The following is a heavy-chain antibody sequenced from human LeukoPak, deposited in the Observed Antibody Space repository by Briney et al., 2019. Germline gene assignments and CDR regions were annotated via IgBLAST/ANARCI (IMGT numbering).Heavy chain of an antibody. CDR3: ARFAAGGSYYYYMDV. CDR1: GSTFSSYA. V-gene: IGHV3-23*01. D-gene: IGHD3-10*01. Sequence: PGGSLRLSCAASGSTFSSYAMSWVRQAPGKGLEWVSAISGSGGSTYYADSVKGRFTISRDNSKNTLYLQMNSLRADDTAVYYCARFAAGGSYYYYMDVWGKGTTVTVSS. CDR2: ISGSGGST. J-gene: IGHJ6*03.